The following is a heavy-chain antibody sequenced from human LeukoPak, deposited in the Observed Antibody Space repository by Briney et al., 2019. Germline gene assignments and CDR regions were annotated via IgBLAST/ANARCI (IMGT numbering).Heavy chain of an antibody. CDR3: AKNPYEYYFDY. D-gene: IGHD5-12*01. CDR2: INPNSGDT. CDR1: GYTFTGYY. J-gene: IGHJ4*02. Sequence: ASVKVSCKASGYTFTGYYMHWVRQAPGQGLEWMGWINPNSGDTNYAQNFQGRVTMTRDTSIRTAYLEPSGLRSDDTAVYYCAKNPYEYYFDYWGQGTLVTVSS. V-gene: IGHV1-2*02.